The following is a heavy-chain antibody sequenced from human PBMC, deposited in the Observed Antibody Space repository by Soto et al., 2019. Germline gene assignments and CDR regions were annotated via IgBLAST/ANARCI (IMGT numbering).Heavy chain of an antibody. J-gene: IGHJ4*02. CDR3: AHRGYMHGNWDHGYFDY. Sequence: QITLKESGPTRVRPTQTLALTCTFSGFSLTTSGVGVGWIRKTPGKALEWLAVIYWDDDKRYSPSLKSRLTITKDTSKNQVVLTMADMDPVDTATYFCAHRGYMHGNWDHGYFDYWGQGTLVTVSS. V-gene: IGHV2-5*02. CDR1: GFSLTTSGVG. CDR2: IYWDDDK. D-gene: IGHD7-27*01.